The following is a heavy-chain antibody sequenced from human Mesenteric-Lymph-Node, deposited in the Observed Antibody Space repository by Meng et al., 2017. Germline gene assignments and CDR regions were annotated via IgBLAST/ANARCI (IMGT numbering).Heavy chain of an antibody. V-gene: IGHV2-26*01. CDR3: ARILRAYYDFWSDIYYFDY. Sequence: SGPTLVKPTETLTLTCTVSGFSLSNARMGVSWIRQPPGKALEWLAHIFSNDEKSYSTSLKSRLTISKDTSKSQVVLTMTNMDPVDTATYYCARILRAYYDFWSDIYYFDYWGQGTLVTVSS. D-gene: IGHD3-3*01. J-gene: IGHJ4*02. CDR1: GFSLSNARMG. CDR2: IFSNDEK.